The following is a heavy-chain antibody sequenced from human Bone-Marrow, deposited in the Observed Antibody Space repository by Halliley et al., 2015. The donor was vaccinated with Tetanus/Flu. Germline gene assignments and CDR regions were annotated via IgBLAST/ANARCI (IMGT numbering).Heavy chain of an antibody. D-gene: IGHD4-4*01. J-gene: IGHJ4*02. V-gene: IGHV4-59*08. Sequence: LRLSCTISGGSINSNYWSWIRQPPGKGLEWIGYIYDTGKTTYNPSLKSRVTISADTSQNRFSLELNSVTAADTAVYYCARRDYSASGGSYFAYWGQGTLVTVSS. CDR3: ARRDYSASGGSYFAY. CDR1: GGSINSNY. CDR2: IYDTGKT.